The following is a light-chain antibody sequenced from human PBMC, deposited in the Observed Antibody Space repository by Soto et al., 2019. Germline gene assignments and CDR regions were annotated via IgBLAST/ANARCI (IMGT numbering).Light chain of an antibody. CDR2: DNS. CDR1: KSNIGNNY. Sequence: QSVLTQPPSVSAAPGQKVTISCSGSKSNIGNNYVSWYQQVPGTAPKLLIYDNSKRPSGIPDRFSGSKSGTSATLGITGLQTGDEADYYCATWDTSLSGFVFATGTKVTVL. J-gene: IGLJ1*01. V-gene: IGLV1-51*01. CDR3: ATWDTSLSGFV.